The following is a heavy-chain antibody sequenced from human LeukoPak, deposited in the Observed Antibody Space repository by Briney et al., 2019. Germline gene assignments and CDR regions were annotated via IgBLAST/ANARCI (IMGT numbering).Heavy chain of an antibody. V-gene: IGHV3-11*01. CDR2: ISSSGSTI. CDR1: GFTFSDYY. D-gene: IGHD3-3*01. J-gene: IGHJ6*02. Sequence: GGSLRLSCAASGFTFSDYYMSWIRQAPGKGLEWVSYISSSGSTIYYADSVKGRFTISRVNAKNSLYLQMNSLRAEDTAVYYCARDNRGNVLRFLEWLSPPPYYYGMDVWGQGTTVTVSS. CDR3: ARDNRGNVLRFLEWLSPPPYYYGMDV.